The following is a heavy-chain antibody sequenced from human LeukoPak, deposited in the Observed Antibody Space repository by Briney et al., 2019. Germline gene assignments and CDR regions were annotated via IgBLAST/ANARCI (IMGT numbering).Heavy chain of an antibody. Sequence: PSETLSLTCTVSGGSISNDYWSWIRQAAGKELEWIGRIYTRGSTNYNPSLKSRVTISLDTSKSQFSLKLTSVTSADTAVYSCARLLDNDISGDPDTFDVWGQGTTVIVSS. V-gene: IGHV4-4*07. D-gene: IGHD3-22*01. J-gene: IGHJ3*01. CDR3: ARLLDNDISGDPDTFDV. CDR2: IYTRGST. CDR1: GGSISNDY.